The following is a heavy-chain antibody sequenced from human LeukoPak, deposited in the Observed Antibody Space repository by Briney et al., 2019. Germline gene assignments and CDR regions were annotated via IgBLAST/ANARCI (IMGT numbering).Heavy chain of an antibody. CDR1: GFTFSSYG. J-gene: IGHJ6*03. CDR2: IRYDGSNK. CDR3: ARAGRRYCSGGSCSRYMDV. D-gene: IGHD2-15*01. Sequence: GGSLRLSCAASGFTFSSYGMHWVRQAPGKGLEWVAFIRYDGSNKYYADSVKGRFTISRDNSKNTLYLQMNSLRAEDTAVYYCARAGRRYCSGGSCSRYMDVWGKGTTVTVSS. V-gene: IGHV3-30*02.